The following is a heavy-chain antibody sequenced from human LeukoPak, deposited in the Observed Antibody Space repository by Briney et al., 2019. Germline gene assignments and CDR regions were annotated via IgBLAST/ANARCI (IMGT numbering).Heavy chain of an antibody. J-gene: IGHJ4*02. Sequence: SETLSLTCTVSGGSMSTYYWSWIREPAEKGREWIGRIYSSGSTSYNPSLKSRVSISVDNSKNQFSLKVRSVTAADTAVYYCAGEVLGWYPNYWGQGTLVTVSS. CDR3: AGEVLGWYPNY. V-gene: IGHV4-4*07. D-gene: IGHD6-19*01. CDR1: GGSMSTYY. CDR2: IYSSGST.